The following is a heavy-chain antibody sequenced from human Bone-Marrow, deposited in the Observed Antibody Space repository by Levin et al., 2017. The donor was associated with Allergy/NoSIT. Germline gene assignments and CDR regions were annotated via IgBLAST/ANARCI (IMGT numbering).Heavy chain of an antibody. Sequence: SCAASGFGFSAYSMHWVRQAPGKGLEWVAVVASGGLTKYYADSLKGRFTISRDNSKNTLSLQADNLGPDDTAVYFCAKEKHDIDDAYDVWGQGTMVTVSS. CDR1: GFGFSAYS. D-gene: IGHD5-24*01. J-gene: IGHJ3*01. CDR3: AKEKHDIDDAYDV. V-gene: IGHV3-30-3*02. CDR2: VASGGLTK.